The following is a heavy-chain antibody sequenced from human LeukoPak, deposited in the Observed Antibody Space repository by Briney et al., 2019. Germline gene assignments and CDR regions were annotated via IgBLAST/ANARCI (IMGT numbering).Heavy chain of an antibody. V-gene: IGHV3-53*01. J-gene: IGHJ4*02. CDR2: IYSGGST. CDR1: GFIVSSNY. D-gene: IGHD1-26*01. Sequence: GSLRLSCAASGFIVSSNYMSWVRQAPGKGLEWVSLIYSGGSTYYADSVKGRFTISRDNSQNTLDLQMNSLRAEDTAVYYCASGISGSYDYWGQRTLVTVAS. CDR3: ASGISGSYDY.